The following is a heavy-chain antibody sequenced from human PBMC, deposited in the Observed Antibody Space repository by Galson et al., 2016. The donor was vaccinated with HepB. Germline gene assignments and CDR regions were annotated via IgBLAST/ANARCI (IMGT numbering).Heavy chain of an antibody. Sequence: SLRLSCAASGFTFSRYAMYWVRQAPGKGLEWVASTLYDGSKNFYADSVRGRFTISRDNPKNTLYLQMDSLTAEDTAVYYCARTGQSSGWYSIEYVENFYYFAYWGQGALVTVSP. J-gene: IGHJ4*02. CDR1: GFTFSRYA. CDR3: ARTGQSSGWYSIEYVENFYYFAY. V-gene: IGHV3-30-3*01. CDR2: TLYDGSKN. D-gene: IGHD6-19*01.